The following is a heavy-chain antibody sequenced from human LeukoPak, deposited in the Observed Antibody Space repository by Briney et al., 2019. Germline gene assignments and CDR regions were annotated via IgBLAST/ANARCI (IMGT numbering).Heavy chain of an antibody. CDR1: GFTFSSYD. CDR3: AKKMVRGVITSLDY. Sequence: VGALRLSCAASGFTFSSYDMHWVRQAPGKGLDWVPFIRYDGSNKYYADSVKGRFTISRDNSRNTLYLQMNSLRAEDTAVYYCAKKMVRGVITSLDYWGQGTLVTVSS. CDR2: IRYDGSNK. D-gene: IGHD3-10*01. V-gene: IGHV3-30*02. J-gene: IGHJ4*02.